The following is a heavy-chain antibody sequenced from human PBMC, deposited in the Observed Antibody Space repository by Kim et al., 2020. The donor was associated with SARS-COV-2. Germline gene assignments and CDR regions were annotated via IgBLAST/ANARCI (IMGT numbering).Heavy chain of an antibody. D-gene: IGHD3-3*01. V-gene: IGHV4-59*08. J-gene: IGHJ4*02. CDR3: ARHGLGIFGVVITYFDY. Sequence: LKRRVTISVETSKDQFSLKLSSVTAADTAVYYCARHGLGIFGVVITYFDYWGQGTLVTVSS.